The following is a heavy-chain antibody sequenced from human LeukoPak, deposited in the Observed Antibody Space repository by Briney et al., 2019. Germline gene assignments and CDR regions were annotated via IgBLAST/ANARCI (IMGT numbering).Heavy chain of an antibody. CDR2: IKRDGSDK. CDR3: ARWGGDLYY. J-gene: IGHJ4*02. D-gene: IGHD3-16*01. CDR1: GFTFSGDW. V-gene: IGHV3-7*01. Sequence: QSAGTLRLSCEASGFTFSGDWIRWVLRAPRKGRQWVANIKRDGSDKHYVDSVKGRFTISRDNAKNLLYLQMNSLRAEDMAVYYCARWGGDLYYWGQGTLVTVFS.